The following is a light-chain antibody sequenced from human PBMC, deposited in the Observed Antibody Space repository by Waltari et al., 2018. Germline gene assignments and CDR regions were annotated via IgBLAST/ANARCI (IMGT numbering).Light chain of an antibody. Sequence: DIQMTQSPYSLSASVGDRVTISCRASETIRNYLNWFQQKPGKAPKLLINTASSLQSGVPLRFSGSGSGTDFSLTISSLQPEDFATYYCQQTYIMPLTFGGGTKVEMK. J-gene: IGKJ4*01. CDR1: ETIRNY. CDR2: TAS. V-gene: IGKV1-39*01. CDR3: QQTYIMPLT.